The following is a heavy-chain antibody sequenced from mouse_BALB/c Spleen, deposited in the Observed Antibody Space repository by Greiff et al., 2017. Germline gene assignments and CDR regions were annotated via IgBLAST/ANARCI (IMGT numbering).Heavy chain of an antibody. J-gene: IGHJ3*01. CDR3: ARDAGFAGFAY. Sequence: EVNVVESGGGLVQPGGSLRLSCATSGFTFSDFYMEWVRQPPGKRLEWIAASRNKANDYTTEYSASVKGRFIVSRDTSQSILYLQMNALRAEDTAIYYCARDAGFAGFAYWGQGTLVTVSA. CDR1: GFTFSDFY. V-gene: IGHV7-1*02. CDR2: SRNKANDYTT.